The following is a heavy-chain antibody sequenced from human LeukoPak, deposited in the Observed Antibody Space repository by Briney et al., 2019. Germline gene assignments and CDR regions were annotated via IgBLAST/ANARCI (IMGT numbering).Heavy chain of an antibody. Sequence: ASVKVSCKASGYTFTSYYMHWVRQAPGQGLEWMGIINPSGGSTSYARKFRGRVTMTRDTSTTTVYMELTSLKSDDTAVYYCARGKEMATITGGPDYWGQGTLVTVSS. V-gene: IGHV1-46*01. J-gene: IGHJ4*02. CDR3: ARGKEMATITGGPDY. D-gene: IGHD5-12*01. CDR1: GYTFTSYY. CDR2: INPSGGST.